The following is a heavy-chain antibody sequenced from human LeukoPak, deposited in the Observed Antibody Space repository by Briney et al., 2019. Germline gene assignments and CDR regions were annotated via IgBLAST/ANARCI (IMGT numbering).Heavy chain of an antibody. CDR1: GGSFSGYY. V-gene: IGHV4-34*01. Sequence: SETLSLTCAVYGGSFSGYYWSWIRQPPGKGLEWIGEINHSGSTKNNPSLKSRVTISVDTSKNQFSLKLRSVTAADTAVYYCASLRYSGWAWGFHPWGQGTPVT. CDR3: ASLRYSGWAWGFHP. CDR2: INHSGST. J-gene: IGHJ5*02. D-gene: IGHD3-9*01.